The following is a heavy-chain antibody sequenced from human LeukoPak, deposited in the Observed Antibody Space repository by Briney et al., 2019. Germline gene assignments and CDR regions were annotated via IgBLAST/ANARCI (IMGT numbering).Heavy chain of an antibody. V-gene: IGHV3-48*01. D-gene: IGHD3-22*01. Sequence: GGSLRLSCAASGFTFDDYGMSWVRQAPGKGLEWVSYISSSSSTIYYADSVKGRFTISRDNAKNSLYLQMNSLRAGDTAVYYCARDYYDSSGYLGYWGQGTLVTVSS. CDR1: GFTFDDYG. J-gene: IGHJ4*02. CDR2: ISSSSSTI. CDR3: ARDYYDSSGYLGY.